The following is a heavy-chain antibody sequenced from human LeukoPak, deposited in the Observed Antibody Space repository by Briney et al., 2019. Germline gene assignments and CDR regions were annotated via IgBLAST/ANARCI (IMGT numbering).Heavy chain of an antibody. CDR3: AKVQSLYDSSGGTFDY. Sequence: HPGGSLRLSCAASGFTFSSYAMSWVRQAPGKGLEWVSAISGSGGSTYYADSVKGRFTISRDNSKNTLYLQMNSLRAEDTAVYYCAKVQSLYDSSGGTFDYWGQGTLVTVSS. CDR2: ISGSGGST. D-gene: IGHD3-22*01. V-gene: IGHV3-23*01. J-gene: IGHJ4*02. CDR1: GFTFSSYA.